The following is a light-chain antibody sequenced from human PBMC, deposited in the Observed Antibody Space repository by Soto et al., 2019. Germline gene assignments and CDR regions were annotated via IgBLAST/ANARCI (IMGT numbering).Light chain of an antibody. CDR3: SSYTSSSTLV. J-gene: IGLJ1*01. V-gene: IGLV2-14*01. Sequence: QSALTQPASVSGSPGQSITTSCTGTSSDVGGYNYVSWYQQHPGKAPKLMIYDVSNRPSGVSNRFSGSKSGNTASLTISGLQAEDEADYYCSSYTSSSTLVFRTGTKVTV. CDR2: DVS. CDR1: SSDVGGYNY.